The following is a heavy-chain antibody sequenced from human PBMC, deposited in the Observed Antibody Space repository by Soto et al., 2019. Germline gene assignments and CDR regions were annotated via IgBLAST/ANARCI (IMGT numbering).Heavy chain of an antibody. V-gene: IGHV3-9*01. D-gene: IGHD6-19*01. CDR3: AKDRQLKLDY. Sequence: GGSLRLSCAASGFTFDDYAMHWVRQAPGKGLEWVSGISWNSGSIGYADSVKGRFTISRDNAKNSLYLQMNSLRAEDTAVYYWAKDRQLKLDYWGQGTLGTVCS. J-gene: IGHJ4*02. CDR1: GFTFDDYA. CDR2: ISWNSGSI.